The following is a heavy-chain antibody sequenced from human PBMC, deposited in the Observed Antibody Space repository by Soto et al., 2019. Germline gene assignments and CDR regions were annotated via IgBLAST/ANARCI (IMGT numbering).Heavy chain of an antibody. CDR1: GFTFSSYE. CDR2: ISSSGSTI. J-gene: IGHJ3*02. D-gene: IGHD3-22*01. V-gene: IGHV3-48*03. Sequence: LRLSCAASGFTFSSYEMNWVRQAPGKGLEWVSYISSSGSTIYYADSVKGRFTISRDNAKNSLYLQMNSLRAEDTAVYYCARVRRYYDSSGYYGAFDIWGQGTMVTVSS. CDR3: ARVRRYYDSSGYYGAFDI.